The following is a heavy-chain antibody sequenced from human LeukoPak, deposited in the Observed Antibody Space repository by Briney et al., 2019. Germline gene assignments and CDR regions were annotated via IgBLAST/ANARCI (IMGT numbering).Heavy chain of an antibody. J-gene: IGHJ5*02. D-gene: IGHD4-17*01. CDR1: GYTFTSYG. Sequence: ASVKVSCKASGYTFTSYGISWVRQAPGQGLEWMGWISAYNGNTNYAQKLQGRVTMTTDTSTSTAYMELSSLRSEDTAVYYCARDRGDGDYSNWFDPWGQGTLVTVSS. CDR2: ISAYNGNT. V-gene: IGHV1-18*01. CDR3: ARDRGDGDYSNWFDP.